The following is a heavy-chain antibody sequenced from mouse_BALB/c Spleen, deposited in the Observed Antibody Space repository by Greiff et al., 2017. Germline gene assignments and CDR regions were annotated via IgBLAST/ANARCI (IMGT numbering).Heavy chain of an antibody. D-gene: IGHD1-2*01. CDR3: ARATLLRRPSYWYFDV. V-gene: IGHV5-17*02. Sequence: EVKLMESGGGLVQRGGSRKLSCAASGFTFSSFGMHWVRQAPEKGLEWVAYISSGSSTIYYADTVKGRFTISRDNPKNTLFLQMTSLRAEDTAMYYCARATLLRRPSYWYFDVWGAGTTVTVSS. CDR2: ISSGSSTI. CDR1: GFTFSSFG. J-gene: IGHJ1*01.